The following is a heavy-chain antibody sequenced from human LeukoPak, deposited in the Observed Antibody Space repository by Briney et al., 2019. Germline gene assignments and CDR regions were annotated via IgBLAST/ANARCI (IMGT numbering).Heavy chain of an antibody. D-gene: IGHD3-22*01. V-gene: IGHV1-18*01. Sequence: ASVKVSCKASRYTFISYGISWVRQAPGQGLEWMGWISAYNGNTNYAQKLQGRVTMTTDTSTSTAYMELRSLRSDDTAVYYCARDPKSYYDSTGYYYDYWGQGTLVTVSS. J-gene: IGHJ4*02. CDR2: ISAYNGNT. CDR1: RYTFISYG. CDR3: ARDPKSYYDSTGYYYDY.